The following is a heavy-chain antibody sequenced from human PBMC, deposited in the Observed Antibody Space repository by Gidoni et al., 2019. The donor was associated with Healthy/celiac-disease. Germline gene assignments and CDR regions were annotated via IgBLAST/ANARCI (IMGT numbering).Heavy chain of an antibody. V-gene: IGHV3-13*05. CDR3: ARGMVGMKYGMDV. CDR2: IGTAGDP. J-gene: IGHJ6*02. Sequence: EVQLVESVGGLVQPGGSLRLSCAASGFTFSSYDMHWVRQATGKGLEWVSAIGTAGDPYYPGSVKGRFTISRENAKNSLYLQMNSLRAGDTAVDYCARGMVGMKYGMDVWGQGTTVTVSS. D-gene: IGHD2-21*01. CDR1: GFTFSSYD.